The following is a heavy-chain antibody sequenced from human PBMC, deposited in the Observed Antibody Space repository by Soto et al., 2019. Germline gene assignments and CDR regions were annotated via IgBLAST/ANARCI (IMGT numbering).Heavy chain of an antibody. J-gene: IGHJ4*02. CDR3: AGPWNKQ. CDR2: MNPNSGNS. V-gene: IGHV1-8*01. D-gene: IGHD1-1*01. Sequence: QVQLVQSGAEAKKPGASVKVSCKASGYTFTSYDINWVRQATGQGLEWMGWMNPNSGNSGYAQKFQGRVTMTRDTSISTAYMELSSLRDENTAVYYCAGPWNKQWGQGTPVTVSS. CDR1: GYTFTSYD.